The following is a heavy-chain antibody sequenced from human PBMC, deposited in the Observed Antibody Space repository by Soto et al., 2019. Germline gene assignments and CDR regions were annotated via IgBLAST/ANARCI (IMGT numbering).Heavy chain of an antibody. J-gene: IGHJ3*02. Sequence: QLQLQESGSGLVKPSQTLSLTCAVSGGSISSGGYSWSWIRQPPGKGLEWIGYIYHSGSTYYNPSLKSRVTISVDRSKYQFSLKLSSVTAADTAVYYCARSLTYYYDSSGYPPDGAFDIWGQGTMVTVSS. V-gene: IGHV4-30-2*01. CDR2: IYHSGST. D-gene: IGHD3-22*01. CDR3: ARSLTYYYDSSGYPPDGAFDI. CDR1: GGSISSGGYS.